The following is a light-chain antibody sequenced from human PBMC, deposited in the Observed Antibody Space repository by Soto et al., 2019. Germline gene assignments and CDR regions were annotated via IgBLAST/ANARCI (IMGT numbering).Light chain of an antibody. CDR1: TRVSSY. J-gene: IGKJ5*01. Sequence: IVFLRSPATPSSSPGAKATLSCRASTRVSSYFAWYPQKPGQPPRLLISEASNRATGIPARFSGSGSGTDFTLTSSSLEAEDVAVYYCQMRSKWPITGGQGTRRE. V-gene: IGKV3-11*01. CDR2: EAS. CDR3: QMRSKWPIT.